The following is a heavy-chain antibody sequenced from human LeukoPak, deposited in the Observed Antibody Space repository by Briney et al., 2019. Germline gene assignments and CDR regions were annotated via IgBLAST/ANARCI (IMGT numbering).Heavy chain of an antibody. CDR3: ARDPPATGTTGFDY. CDR2: ISSSSSYI. Sequence: GGSLRLSCAASGFTFSSYSMNWVRQAPGKGLEWVSSISSSSSYIYYADSVKGRFTTSRDNAKNSLYLQMNSLRAEDTAVYYCARDPPATGTTGFDYWGQGTLVTVSS. CDR1: GFTFSSYS. J-gene: IGHJ4*02. V-gene: IGHV3-21*01. D-gene: IGHD1-1*01.